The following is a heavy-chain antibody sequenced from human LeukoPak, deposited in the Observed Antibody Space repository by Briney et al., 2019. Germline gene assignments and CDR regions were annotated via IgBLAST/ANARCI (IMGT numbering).Heavy chain of an antibody. Sequence: GGSLRLSCVASGFTFSSYSMNWVRQAPGKGLEWVSYISGSSGTRYYADSVKGRFTISRDNAKNSLYLQMLSLRAEDTAVYYCARRSEFGVLYYMDIWGKGTTVTVSS. J-gene: IGHJ6*03. V-gene: IGHV3-48*01. CDR2: ISGSSGTR. D-gene: IGHD3-16*01. CDR3: ARRSEFGVLYYMDI. CDR1: GFTFSSYS.